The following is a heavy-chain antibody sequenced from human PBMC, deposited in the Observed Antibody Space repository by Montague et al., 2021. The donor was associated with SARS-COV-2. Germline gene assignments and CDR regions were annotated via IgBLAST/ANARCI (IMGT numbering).Heavy chain of an antibody. Sequence: SETLSLICAVHGTSFSGYYWNWIRQPPGKGLEWIGEINHGGSTKYSPSLKSRLTISADTSKNQFSLKLTSVAAADTAVYYCARLHDGVVPSPILGVGPYYSYYYMDVWGRGTTVTVSS. CDR1: GTSFSGYY. V-gene: IGHV4-34*01. CDR3: ARLHDGVVPSPILGVGPYYSYYYMDV. CDR2: INHGGST. D-gene: IGHD3-10*01. J-gene: IGHJ6*03.